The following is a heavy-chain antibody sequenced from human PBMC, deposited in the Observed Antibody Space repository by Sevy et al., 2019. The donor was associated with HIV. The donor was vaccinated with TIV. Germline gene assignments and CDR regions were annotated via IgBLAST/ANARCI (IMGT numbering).Heavy chain of an antibody. CDR2: INPSGGST. CDR1: GYTFTSYY. J-gene: IGHJ4*02. Sequence: ASVKVSCKASGYTFTSYYMHWVRQAPGQGLEWMGIINPSGGSTSYAQKFQGRFTMTRDTSTSTVYMELSSLRSEDAAVYYCASTRSVYSYDYVYWGQGTLVTVSS. CDR3: ASTRSVYSYDYVY. D-gene: IGHD5-18*01. V-gene: IGHV1-46*01.